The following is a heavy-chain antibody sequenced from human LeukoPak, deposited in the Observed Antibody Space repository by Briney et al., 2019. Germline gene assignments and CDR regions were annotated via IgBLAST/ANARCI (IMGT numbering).Heavy chain of an antibody. CDR3: AKAAITIFGVVIPRTFDY. V-gene: IGHV3-23*01. Sequence: GGSLRLSCAASGFTFSSYAMSWVRQAPVKGLEWVSAISGSGGSTYYADSVKGRFTISRDNSKNTLYLQMNSLRAEDTAVYYCAKAAITIFGVVIPRTFDYWGQGTLVTVSS. CDR2: ISGSGGST. J-gene: IGHJ4*02. D-gene: IGHD3-3*01. CDR1: GFTFSSYA.